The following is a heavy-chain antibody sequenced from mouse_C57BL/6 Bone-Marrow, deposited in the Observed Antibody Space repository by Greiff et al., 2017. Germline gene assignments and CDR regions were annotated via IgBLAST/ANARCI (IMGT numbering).Heavy chain of an antibody. CDR2: INPSSGYT. J-gene: IGHJ3*01. CDR1: GYTFTSYT. Sequence: VQLQQSGAELARPGASVKMSCKASGYTFTSYTMHWVKQRPGQGLEWIGYINPSSGYTKYNQKFKDKATLTADKSSSTAYMQLSSLTSEDSAVYYCAINYYGSSYRFAYWGQGNLVTVSA. D-gene: IGHD1-1*01. V-gene: IGHV1-4*01. CDR3: AINYYGSSYRFAY.